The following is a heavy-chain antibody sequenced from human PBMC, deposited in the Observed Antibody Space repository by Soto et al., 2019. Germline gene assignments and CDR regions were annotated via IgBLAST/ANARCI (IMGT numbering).Heavy chain of an antibody. D-gene: IGHD3-3*02. J-gene: IGHJ4*02. Sequence: QVQLVESGGSVVQPGRSLRLSCAASGSTFSSYGMHWVREAPGKGLEWVAVISYDGSNKYYADSVKGRFTISRDNSKNTLYLQMNSLRAEDTAVYYCAKGISNPLDYWGQGTLVTVSS. V-gene: IGHV3-30*18. CDR3: AKGISNPLDY. CDR2: ISYDGSNK. CDR1: GSTFSSYG.